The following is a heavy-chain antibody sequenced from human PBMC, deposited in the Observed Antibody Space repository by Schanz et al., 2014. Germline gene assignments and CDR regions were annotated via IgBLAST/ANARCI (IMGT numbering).Heavy chain of an antibody. Sequence: EVQLVESGGGLVKPGGSLRLSCAASGFTFSYYNMNWVRQAPGKGLEWVSSISNGGGYMYYADSVKGRFTISRDNAKNSVYLQMHSLRAEDTAVYFCARDGGRDGYNLAFDVWGQGTLVTVSS. CDR1: GFTFSYYN. D-gene: IGHD5-12*01. V-gene: IGHV3-21*04. J-gene: IGHJ3*01. CDR3: ARDGGRDGYNLAFDV. CDR2: ISNGGGYM.